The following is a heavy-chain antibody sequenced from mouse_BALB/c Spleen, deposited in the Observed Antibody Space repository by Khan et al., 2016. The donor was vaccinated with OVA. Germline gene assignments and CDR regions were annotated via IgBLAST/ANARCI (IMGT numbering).Heavy chain of an antibody. CDR1: GYTFTSYW. CDR2: TNPTNGRT. V-gene: IGHV1S81*02. Sequence: HVQLKESGAELVKAGASVKMSCKASGYTFTSYWMHWVKQRLGQGLEWFAETNPTNGRTYYNEKFKSKATLTVDKSSSTAYMLLSGPTFEDSAVYYCARIKKIVATYFDYWGQGTTLTVSS. D-gene: IGHD1-1*01. CDR3: ARIKKIVATYFDY. J-gene: IGHJ2*01.